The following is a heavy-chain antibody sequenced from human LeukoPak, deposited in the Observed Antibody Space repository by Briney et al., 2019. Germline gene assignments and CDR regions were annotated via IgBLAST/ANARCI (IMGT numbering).Heavy chain of an antibody. J-gene: IGHJ4*02. CDR2: ISGSGGNT. CDR1: GFTFSSYA. CDR3: ARGPSGYHNT. V-gene: IGHV3-23*01. D-gene: IGHD5-12*01. Sequence: PGGSLRLSCTASGFTFSSYAMSWVRQAPGRGLEWVSFISGSGGNTYYADSVKGRFTISRDSSKNILHLQMNSLRAENTAVYYCARGPSGYHNTGGQGTLVTVSS.